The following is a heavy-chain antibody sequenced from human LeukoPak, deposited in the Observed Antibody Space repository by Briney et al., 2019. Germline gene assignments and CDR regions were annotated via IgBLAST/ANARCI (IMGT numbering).Heavy chain of an antibody. CDR3: AREGGDGYFPYYYYYYYMDV. J-gene: IGHJ6*03. CDR2: INPNSGGT. Sequence: ASVKVSCKASGYTFTGYYMHWVRQAPGQGLEWMGWINPNSGGTNYGQKFQGRVTMTRDTSISTAYMELSRLRSDDTAVYYCAREGGDGYFPYYYYYYYMDVWGKGTTVTVSS. V-gene: IGHV1-2*02. D-gene: IGHD5-24*01. CDR1: GYTFTGYY.